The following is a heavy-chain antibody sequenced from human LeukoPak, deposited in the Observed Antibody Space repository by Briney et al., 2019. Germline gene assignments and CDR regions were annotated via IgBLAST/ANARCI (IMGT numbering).Heavy chain of an antibody. V-gene: IGHV4-34*01. Sequence: PSETLSLTCAVYGGSLSGYYWSWIRQPPGKGLEWIGEINHSGSTNYNPSLKSRVTISVDTSKNQFSLKLSSVTAADTAVYYCARGLSMTTVTTFFDYWGQGTLVTVSS. D-gene: IGHD4-17*01. CDR3: ARGLSMTTVTTFFDY. J-gene: IGHJ4*02. CDR2: INHSGST. CDR1: GGSLSGYY.